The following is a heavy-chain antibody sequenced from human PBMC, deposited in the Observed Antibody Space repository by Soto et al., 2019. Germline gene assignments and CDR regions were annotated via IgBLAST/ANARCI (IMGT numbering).Heavy chain of an antibody. D-gene: IGHD6-19*01. V-gene: IGHV3-11*06. CDR1: GFIFSDYY. CDR2: ISSSSTYT. CDR3: ARGKGGGWYKEFDY. Sequence: LRLSCAASGFIFSDYYMSWIRQAPGKGLEWVSYISSSSTYTNYADSVKGRFTISRDNAKNSLYLQMNSLRAEDTAVYYCARGKGGGWYKEFDYWGQGTLVTVSS. J-gene: IGHJ4*02.